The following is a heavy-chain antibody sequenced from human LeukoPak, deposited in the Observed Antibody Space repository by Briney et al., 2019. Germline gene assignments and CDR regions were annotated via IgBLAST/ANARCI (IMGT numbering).Heavy chain of an antibody. CDR1: GGTFSSYA. D-gene: IGHD2-15*01. CDR3: ARDGKYCSGGSCTDFDY. J-gene: IGHJ4*02. CDR2: IIPIFGTA. V-gene: IGHV1-69*05. Sequence: SVKVSCKASGGTFSSYAISWVRQAPGQGLEWMGGIIPIFGTANYAQKFQGRVTMTRDMSTSTVYMELSSLRSEDTAVYYCARDGKYCSGGSCTDFDYWGQGTLVTVSS.